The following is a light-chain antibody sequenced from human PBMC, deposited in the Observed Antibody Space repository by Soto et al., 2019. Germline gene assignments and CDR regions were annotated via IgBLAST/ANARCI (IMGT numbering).Light chain of an antibody. J-gene: IGKJ1*01. CDR3: QQYGSSPT. Sequence: IVLTQSPGTLSLSPGERATLSCRASQSVSSSYLAWYQQKPGQAPRLLIYGASSRATGIPDRFSGSGSGTDFTLTISRLEPEDFAVYYCQQYGSSPTFGQRTKVDI. CDR1: QSVSSSY. V-gene: IGKV3-20*01. CDR2: GAS.